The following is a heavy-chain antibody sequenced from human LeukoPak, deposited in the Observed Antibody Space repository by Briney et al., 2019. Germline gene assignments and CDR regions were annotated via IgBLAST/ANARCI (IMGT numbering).Heavy chain of an antibody. CDR2: TFHRSKWYN. J-gene: IGHJ4*02. Sequence: SQTLSLTCAISGDSVSSNSAARNWVRQSPSRGLEWLGRTFHRSKWYNDYAVFVKSRITINPDTSKNQFSLQLNSVTPEDTAVYHCTRETSLRYYVFWSGWDYWGQGTLVTVSS. CDR3: TRETSLRYYVFWSGWDY. D-gene: IGHD3-3*01. CDR1: GDSVSSNSAA. V-gene: IGHV6-1*01.